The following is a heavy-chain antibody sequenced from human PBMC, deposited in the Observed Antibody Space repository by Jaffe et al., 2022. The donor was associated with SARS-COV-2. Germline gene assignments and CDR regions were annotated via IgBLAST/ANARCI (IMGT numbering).Heavy chain of an antibody. Sequence: EVQLVESGGGLVQPGGSLRLSCAASGFTFSSYDMHWVRQATGKGLEWVSAIGTAGDTYYPGSVKGRFTISRENAKNSLYLQMNSLRAGDTAVYYCARDSGESYGDLRLSYGMDVWGQGTTVTVSS. D-gene: IGHD4-17*01. V-gene: IGHV3-13*01. CDR1: GFTFSSYD. J-gene: IGHJ6*02. CDR2: IGTAGDT. CDR3: ARDSGESYGDLRLSYGMDV.